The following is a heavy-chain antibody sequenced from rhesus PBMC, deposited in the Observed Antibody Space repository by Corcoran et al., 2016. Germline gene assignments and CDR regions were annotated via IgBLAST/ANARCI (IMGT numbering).Heavy chain of an antibody. D-gene: IGHD6-25*01. CDR2: IYGSGGSN. J-gene: IGHJ3*01. Sequence: QLQLQESGPGLVKPSETLSVTCAVSGGSISSSYWSWIRQSPGKGLEWIGGIYGSGGSNEYNPSLKSRVTISIDTSKNQFSLKLSSVTAADTAVYYCASPPSIAAAGAMYAFDFWGQGLRVTVSS. V-gene: IGHV4-160*01. CDR1: GGSISSSY. CDR3: ASPPSIAAAGAMYAFDF.